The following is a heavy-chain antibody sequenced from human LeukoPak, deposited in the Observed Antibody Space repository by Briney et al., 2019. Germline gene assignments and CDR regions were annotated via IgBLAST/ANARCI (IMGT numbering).Heavy chain of an antibody. J-gene: IGHJ4*02. V-gene: IGHV3-30*19. CDR1: GFTFSRYG. Sequence: GGSLRLSCAASGFTFSRYGMHWVRQAPGKGLEWVAVISYDGSINFYAASVKGRFTISRDNSKNTLYLQMNSLRAEDSALYFCARDRRYCGGGSCYFDYFFDYWGQGTLVTVSS. CDR2: ISYDGSIN. D-gene: IGHD2-15*01. CDR3: ARDRRYCGGGSCYFDYFFDY.